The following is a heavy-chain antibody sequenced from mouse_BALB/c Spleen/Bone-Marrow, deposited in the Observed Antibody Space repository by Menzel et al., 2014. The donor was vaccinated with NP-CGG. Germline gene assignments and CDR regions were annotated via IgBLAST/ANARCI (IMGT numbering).Heavy chain of an antibody. CDR1: GFTFSTYY. CDR2: IYTNDGST. Sequence: EVKLVESGGGLVKVGESLKLSCAASGFTFSTYYMSWVRQTPEKRLELVAAIYTNDGSTYYPDTVKGRFAISRDNAKNTLYLQMCSLKSEDTALYYCARRAFYALDYWGQGTSVTVSS. J-gene: IGHJ4*01. CDR3: ARRAFYALDY. V-gene: IGHV5-6-2*01.